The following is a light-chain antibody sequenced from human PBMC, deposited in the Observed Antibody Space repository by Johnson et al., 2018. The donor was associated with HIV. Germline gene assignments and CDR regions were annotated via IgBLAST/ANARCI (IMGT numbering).Light chain of an antibody. J-gene: IGLJ1*01. CDR3: GTWDSSLSAGCYV. Sequence: QSVLTQPPSVSAAPGQKVTISCSGSSSNIGNNYVSWYQHLPGTAPKLLIYENNKRPSGIPDRFSGSKSGTSATLGITGLQTGDEADYYCGTWDSSLSAGCYVFGTGTKVTVL. V-gene: IGLV1-51*02. CDR2: ENN. CDR1: SSNIGNNY.